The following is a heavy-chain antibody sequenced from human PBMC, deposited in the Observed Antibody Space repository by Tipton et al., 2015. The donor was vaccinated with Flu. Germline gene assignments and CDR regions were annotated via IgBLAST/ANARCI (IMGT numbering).Heavy chain of an antibody. CDR3: AKTDVVVVVAAMVY. D-gene: IGHD2-15*01. CDR2: ISGSGGST. V-gene: IGHV3-23*01. J-gene: IGHJ4*02. CDR1: GFTFSSYA. Sequence: SLRLSCAASGFTFSSYAMSWVRQAPGKGLEWVSAISGSGGSTYYADSVKGRFTISRDNSKNTLYLQMNSLRAEDTAVYYCAKTDVVVVVAAMVYWGQGTLVTVSS.